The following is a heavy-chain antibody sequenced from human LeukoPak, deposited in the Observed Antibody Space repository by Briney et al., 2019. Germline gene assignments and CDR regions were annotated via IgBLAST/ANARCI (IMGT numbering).Heavy chain of an antibody. Sequence: ASVKVYCKASGYTFTSYGISWVRQAPGQGLEWMGWISAYNGNTNYAQKLQGRVTMTTDTSTSTAYMELRSLRSDDTAVYYCARDYGSGSYSVYGMDVWGQGTTVTVSS. CDR3: ARDYGSGSYSVYGMDV. D-gene: IGHD3-10*01. V-gene: IGHV1-18*01. J-gene: IGHJ6*02. CDR2: ISAYNGNT. CDR1: GYTFTSYG.